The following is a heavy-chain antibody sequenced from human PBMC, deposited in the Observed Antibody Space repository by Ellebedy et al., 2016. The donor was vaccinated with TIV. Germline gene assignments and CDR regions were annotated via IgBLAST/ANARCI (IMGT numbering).Heavy chain of an antibody. V-gene: IGHV4-30-4*01. CDR2: IYYSGST. CDR1: GGSISSSHSY. J-gene: IGHJ4*02. CDR3: ARGDSSSSRVYY. Sequence: SETLSLTCTVSGGSISSSHSYWSWIRQPPGKGLEWIGHIYYSGSTYYNPSLKSRVTISRDTSKNQFSLNLSSVTAADTAVYYCARGDSSSSRVYYWGQGTLVTVSS. D-gene: IGHD6-6*01.